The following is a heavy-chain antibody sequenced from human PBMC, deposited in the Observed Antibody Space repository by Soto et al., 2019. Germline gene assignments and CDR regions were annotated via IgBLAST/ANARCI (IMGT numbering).Heavy chain of an antibody. CDR2: MNPNSGNT. CDR1: GYTFTSYD. J-gene: IGHJ6*02. Sequence: QVQLVQSGAEVKKPGASVKVSCNASGYTFTSYDINWVRQATGQGLEWMGWMNPNSGNTGYAQKFQGRVTMTRNTSISTAYMELSSLRSEDTAVYYCARETGYSSGWSTYYYYYYGMDVWGQGTTVTVSS. D-gene: IGHD6-19*01. V-gene: IGHV1-8*01. CDR3: ARETGYSSGWSTYYYYYYGMDV.